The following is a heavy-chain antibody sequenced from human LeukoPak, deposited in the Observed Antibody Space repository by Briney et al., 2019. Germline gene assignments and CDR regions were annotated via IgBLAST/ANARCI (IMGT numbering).Heavy chain of an antibody. CDR2: IFYSGAT. CDR1: GGSISSGHYY. D-gene: IGHD2-21*01. V-gene: IGHV4-31*03. Sequence: SETLSLTCTVSGGSISSGHYYWSWIRQHPGKGLEWIGYIFYSGATYYDPSLKSRVTISVDMSKNQFSLKVTSVTAADTAVYYCARTLGDSRFDPWGQGTLVTVSS. J-gene: IGHJ5*02. CDR3: ARTLGDSRFDP.